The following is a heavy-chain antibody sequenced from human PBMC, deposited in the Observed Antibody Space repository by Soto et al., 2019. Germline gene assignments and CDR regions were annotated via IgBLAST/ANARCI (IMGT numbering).Heavy chain of an antibody. V-gene: IGHV3-66*01. J-gene: IGHJ4*02. D-gene: IGHD3-9*01. Sequence: EVQLVESGGGLVQPGGSLRLSCAASGFTVSSNYMSWVRQAPGKGLEWVSVLYSGGSTYYADSVKGRFTLSRDNSKNTLYLQMNSLRAEDTAVYYCARVNSNYDILTGYYNGGFDYWGQGTLVTVSS. CDR1: GFTVSSNY. CDR2: LYSGGST. CDR3: ARVNSNYDILTGYYNGGFDY.